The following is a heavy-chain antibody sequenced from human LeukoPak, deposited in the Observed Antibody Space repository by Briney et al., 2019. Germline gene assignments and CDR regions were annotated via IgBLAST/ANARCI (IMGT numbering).Heavy chain of an antibody. D-gene: IGHD6-19*01. J-gene: IGHJ4*02. CDR3: AREQWLVRRIDY. Sequence: SETLSLTCAVYGGSFSGYYWSWIRQPPGKGLEWIAEINHSGSTNYNPSLKSRVTISVDTSKNQFSLKLSSVTAADTAVYYCAREQWLVRRIDYWGQGTLVTVSS. V-gene: IGHV4-34*01. CDR2: INHSGST. CDR1: GGSFSGYY.